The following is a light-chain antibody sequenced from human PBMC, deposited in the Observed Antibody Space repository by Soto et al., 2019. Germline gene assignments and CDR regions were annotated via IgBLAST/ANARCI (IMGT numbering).Light chain of an antibody. V-gene: IGKV3-20*01. CDR3: QQYGSSTECT. CDR2: GAS. CDR1: QSVTSSK. Sequence: EIVLTQSPGTLSLSPGERATLSCRASQSVTSSKLAWYQQKPGQAPRLLIYGASFRATGIPDRFIGSGSGTDFTLTISRLEPEDYAVYHCQQYGSSTECTFGQGTKVEIK. J-gene: IGKJ1*01.